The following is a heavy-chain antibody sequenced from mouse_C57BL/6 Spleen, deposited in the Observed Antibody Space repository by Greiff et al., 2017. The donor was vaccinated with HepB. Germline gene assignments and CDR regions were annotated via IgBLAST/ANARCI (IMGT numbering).Heavy chain of an antibody. CDR3: ARASYYYGSSHFDY. J-gene: IGHJ2*01. D-gene: IGHD1-1*01. Sequence: EVKLMESGPGLVKPSQSLSLTCSVTGYSITSGYYWNWIRQFPGNKLEWMGYISYDGSNNYNPSLKNRISITRDTSKNQFFLKLNSVTTEDTATYYCARASYYYGSSHFDYWGQGTTLTVSS. CDR1: GYSITSGYY. V-gene: IGHV3-6*01. CDR2: ISYDGSN.